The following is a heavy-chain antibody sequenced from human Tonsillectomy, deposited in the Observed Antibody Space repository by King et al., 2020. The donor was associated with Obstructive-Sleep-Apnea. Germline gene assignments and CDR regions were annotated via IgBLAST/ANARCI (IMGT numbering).Heavy chain of an antibody. CDR2: INWNGDST. CDR3: ARDSLERRLTAAFNI. V-gene: IGHV3-20*01. CDR1: GFTFDEYG. Sequence: VQLVESGGGVVRPGGSLGLSCAASGFTFDEYGMSWVRQAPGKGLEWVSAINWNGDSTGYADSVKGRFTISRDNAKNSLYLQMNSLRAEDTALSHCARDSLERRLTAAFNIWGPGTTATVSS. D-gene: IGHD1-1*01. J-gene: IGHJ3*02.